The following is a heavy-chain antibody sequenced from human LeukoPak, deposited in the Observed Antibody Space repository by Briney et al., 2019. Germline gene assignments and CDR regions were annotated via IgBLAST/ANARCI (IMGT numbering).Heavy chain of an antibody. V-gene: IGHV4-34*01. J-gene: IGHJ4*02. Sequence: PSETLSLTCAVYGGSFSGYYWSWIRQPPGKGLEWIGEINHSGSTNYNPSLKSRVTISVDTSKNQFSLKLSSVTAAETAVYYCARGGVRYFDWLLSGYYFDYWGQGTLVTVSS. CDR1: GGSFSGYY. D-gene: IGHD3-9*01. CDR2: INHSGST. CDR3: ARGGVRYFDWLLSGYYFDY.